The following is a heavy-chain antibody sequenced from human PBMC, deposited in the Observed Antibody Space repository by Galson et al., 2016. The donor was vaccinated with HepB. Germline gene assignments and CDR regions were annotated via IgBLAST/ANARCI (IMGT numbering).Heavy chain of an antibody. D-gene: IGHD3-3*01. J-gene: IGHJ5*02. CDR3: ARGWDDFWSAGRFDP. V-gene: IGHV3-7*01. Sequence: SLRLSCAASGFTFNSYWMSWVRRAPGKGLEWVANIKQDGSEKYYVDSVKGRFTISRDNARNSLYLQMNRLRAEDTAVYYCARGWDDFWSAGRFDPGGQGTLVTVSS. CDR2: IKQDGSEK. CDR1: GFTFNSYW.